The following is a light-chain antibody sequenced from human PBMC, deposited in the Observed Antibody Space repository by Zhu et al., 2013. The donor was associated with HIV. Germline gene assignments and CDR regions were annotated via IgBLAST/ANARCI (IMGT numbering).Light chain of an antibody. J-gene: IGKJ1*01. CDR1: QSVGSDY. CDR3: QQYNNWPPWT. CDR2: GAF. Sequence: EIVLTQSPGALSLSPGERATLSCRASQSVGSDYLAWYQQKPGQAPRLLIYGAFSRATGIPDRFSGSGSGTDFTLTISRLEPEDFAVYYCQQYNNWPPWTFGQGTKVEIK. V-gene: IGKV3-20*01.